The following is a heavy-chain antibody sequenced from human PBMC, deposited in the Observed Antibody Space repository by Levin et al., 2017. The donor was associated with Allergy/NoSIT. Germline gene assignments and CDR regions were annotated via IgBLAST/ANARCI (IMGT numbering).Heavy chain of an antibody. Sequence: GGSLRLSCAASGFTFDDYAMHWVRQAPGKGLEWVSGISWNSGSIGYADSVKGRFTISRDNAKNSLYLQMNSLRAEDTALYYCAKDFKKYQLLLRIGAFDIWGQGTMVTVSS. CDR3: AKDFKKYQLLLRIGAFDI. CDR2: ISWNSGSI. V-gene: IGHV3-9*01. D-gene: IGHD2-2*01. CDR1: GFTFDDYA. J-gene: IGHJ3*02.